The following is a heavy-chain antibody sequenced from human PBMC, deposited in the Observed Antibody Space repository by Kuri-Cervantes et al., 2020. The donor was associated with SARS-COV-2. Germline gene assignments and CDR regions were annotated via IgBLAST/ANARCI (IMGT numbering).Heavy chain of an antibody. CDR2: ISYDGSNK. D-gene: IGHD2-15*01. V-gene: IGHV3-30-3*01. CDR3: AREGVVAASPDAFDI. CDR1: GFTFSSYA. Sequence: GESLKISCAASGFTFSSYAMHWVRQAPGKGLEWVAVISYDGSNKYYADSVKGRFTISRDNSKNTLYLQMNSLRAEDTAVYYCAREGVVAASPDAFDIWGQGTMVTVSS. J-gene: IGHJ3*02.